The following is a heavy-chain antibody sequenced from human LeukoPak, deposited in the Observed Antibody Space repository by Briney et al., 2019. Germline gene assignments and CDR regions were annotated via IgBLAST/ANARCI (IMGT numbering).Heavy chain of an antibody. Sequence: PGGSLRLSCAASGFTFSSYWMYWVRQGPGEGLVWVSRINNAGSSTSYADSVKGRFTISRDNVKNTLFLQMNSLRAEDTAVYYCARGLTSGWSNGLDVWGQGTTVTVSS. J-gene: IGHJ6*02. CDR2: INNAGSST. D-gene: IGHD6-13*01. V-gene: IGHV3-74*01. CDR1: GFTFSSYW. CDR3: ARGLTSGWSNGLDV.